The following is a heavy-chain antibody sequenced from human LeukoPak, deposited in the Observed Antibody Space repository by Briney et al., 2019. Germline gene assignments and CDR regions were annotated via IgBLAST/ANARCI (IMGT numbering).Heavy chain of an antibody. Sequence: SQTLSLTCAVSGGSISSGGYSWSWIRQPPGTGLEWIGYIYYSGSTNYNPSLKSRVTISVDTSKNQFSLKLSSVTAADTAVYYCARHSKYYDFWSGYYHGAFDIWGQGTMVTVSS. CDR2: IYYSGST. J-gene: IGHJ3*02. CDR1: GGSISSGGYS. D-gene: IGHD3-3*01. V-gene: IGHV4-30-4*07. CDR3: ARHSKYYDFWSGYYHGAFDI.